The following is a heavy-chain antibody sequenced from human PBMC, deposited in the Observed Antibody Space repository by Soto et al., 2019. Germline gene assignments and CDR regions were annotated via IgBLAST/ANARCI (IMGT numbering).Heavy chain of an antibody. V-gene: IGHV4-59*01. D-gene: IGHD6-19*01. Sequence: ETLSLSCPVSGGSISSYYWSWIRQPPGKGLEWIGYIYYSGSTNYNPSLKSRVTISVDTSKNQFSLKLSSVTAADTAVYYCARWYSSGWLNWFDPWGQGTLVTVYS. J-gene: IGHJ5*02. CDR2: IYYSGST. CDR3: ARWYSSGWLNWFDP. CDR1: GGSISSYY.